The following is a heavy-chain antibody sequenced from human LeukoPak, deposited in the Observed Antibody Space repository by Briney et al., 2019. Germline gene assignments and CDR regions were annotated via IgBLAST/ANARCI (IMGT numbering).Heavy chain of an antibody. V-gene: IGHV3-23*01. CDR1: GFTFSSYA. J-gene: IGHJ4*02. Sequence: GGSLRLSCAASGFTFSSYAMSWVRQAPGKGLDWVSAISGAGGSTYYADSVKGRFTISRDNSRDNFKNTLYLQMNSLRAEDTAVYYCARDLPSYDFWNTGGDYWGQGTLVTVSS. CDR2: ISGAGGST. CDR3: ARDLPSYDFWNTGGDY. D-gene: IGHD3-3*01.